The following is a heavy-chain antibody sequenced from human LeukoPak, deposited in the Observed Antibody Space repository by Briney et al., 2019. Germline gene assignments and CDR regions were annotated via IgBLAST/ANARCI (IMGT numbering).Heavy chain of an antibody. CDR3: AKDRDYYDILTGYYPNWFDP. J-gene: IGHJ5*02. CDR1: GFTFSSYA. D-gene: IGHD3-9*01. Sequence: GGSLRLSCAASGFTFSSYAMSWVRQAPGKGLEWVSAISGSGGSTCYADSVKGRSTISRDNSKNTLYLQMNSLRAEDTAVYYCAKDRDYYDILTGYYPNWFDPWGQGTLVTVSS. V-gene: IGHV3-23*01. CDR2: ISGSGGST.